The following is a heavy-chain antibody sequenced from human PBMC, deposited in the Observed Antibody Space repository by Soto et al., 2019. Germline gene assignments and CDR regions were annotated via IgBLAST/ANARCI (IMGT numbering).Heavy chain of an antibody. J-gene: IGHJ6*02. CDR2: IIPLFCTT. CDR1: GDTFKNCV. V-gene: IGHV1-69*01. D-gene: IGHD3-10*01. Sequence: QVQVVQSGVEVRRPGSSVKVSCKASGDTFKNCVISWVRQAPGQGLEWMGGIIPLFCTTDFAQRFQGRLTSTTDESTTTAYMELSRLRSEDTATYYCAAELGFGKLSVVWGQGTTVIVPS. CDR3: AAELGFGKLSVV.